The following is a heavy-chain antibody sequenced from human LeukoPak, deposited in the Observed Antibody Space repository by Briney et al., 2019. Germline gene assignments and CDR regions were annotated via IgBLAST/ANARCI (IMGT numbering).Heavy chain of an antibody. CDR2: IYYSGST. CDR3: ARRPTTVTTNWFDP. J-gene: IGHJ5*02. V-gene: IGHV4-59*08. CDR1: GGSISSYY. Sequence: SETLSLTCTVSGGSISSYYWSWIRQPPGKGLEWLGYIYYSGSTNYNPSLKSRVTISVDTSKNQFSLKLSSVTAADTAVYYCARRPTTVTTNWFDPWGQGTLVTVSS. D-gene: IGHD4-17*01.